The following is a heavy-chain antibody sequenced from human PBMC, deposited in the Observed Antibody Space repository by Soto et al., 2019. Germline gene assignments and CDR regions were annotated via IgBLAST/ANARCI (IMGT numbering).Heavy chain of an antibody. J-gene: IGHJ4*02. D-gene: IGHD3-22*01. V-gene: IGHV4-34*01. CDR3: VDRHFDS. CDR1: GSSFSTYY. CDR2: INHSGST. Sequence: SETLSLTCAVYGSSFSTYYWSWLRQPPGKGLEWIGEINHSGSTSYNPSLNGRVTISVDTSKKQFSLNLNSVTAADTAVYYCVDRHFDSWGQGTLVTVSS.